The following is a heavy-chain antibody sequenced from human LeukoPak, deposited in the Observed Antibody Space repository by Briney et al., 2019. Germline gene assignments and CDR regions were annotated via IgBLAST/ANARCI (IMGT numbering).Heavy chain of an antibody. D-gene: IGHD2/OR15-2a*01. Sequence: PGGSLRLSCAASGFTFSSYAMSWVRQAPGKGLEWVSAISGSGANTYFAGSVKGRFTISRDNSKNTQYLQMKSLRAEDTAVYYCSKVINSNSRYFDRWGRGTMVTLCS. J-gene: IGHJ2*01. CDR2: ISGSGANT. V-gene: IGHV3-23*01. CDR1: GFTFSSYA. CDR3: SKVINSNSRYFDR.